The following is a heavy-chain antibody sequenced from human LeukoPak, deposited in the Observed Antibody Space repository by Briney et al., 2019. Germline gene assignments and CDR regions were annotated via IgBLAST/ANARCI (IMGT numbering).Heavy chain of an antibody. CDR1: GFTFSSHG. V-gene: IGHV3-23*01. D-gene: IGHD5-24*01. Sequence: GGSLRLSCAASGFTFSSHGMNWVRQAPGKGLEWVSGIIPSGHTTYYADSVRGRFTISRDNSRNTLYLQMNSLRAEDTAVYYCAKDDAWLQFGNWGQGTLVTVSS. J-gene: IGHJ4*02. CDR3: AKDDAWLQFGN. CDR2: IIPSGHTT.